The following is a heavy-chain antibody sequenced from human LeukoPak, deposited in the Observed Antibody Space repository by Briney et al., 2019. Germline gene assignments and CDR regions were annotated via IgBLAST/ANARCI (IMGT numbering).Heavy chain of an antibody. CDR3: ARYNWNDIGLYCYYYMDV. V-gene: IGHV1-18*01. D-gene: IGHD1-1*01. CDR1: GYTFTSYG. CDR2: ISAYNGNT. J-gene: IGHJ6*03. Sequence: ASVKVSCKASGYTFTSYGVSWVRQAPGQGLEWMGWISAYNGNTNYAQKLQGRVTMTTDTSTSTAYMELRSLRSDDTAVYYCARYNWNDIGLYCYYYMDVWGKGTTVTVSS.